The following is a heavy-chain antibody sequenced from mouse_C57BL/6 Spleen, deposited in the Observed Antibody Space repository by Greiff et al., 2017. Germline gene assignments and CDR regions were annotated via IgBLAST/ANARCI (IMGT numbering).Heavy chain of an antibody. D-gene: IGHD2-5*01. J-gene: IGHJ3*01. CDR3: ARGYYDSNYSWFAY. CDR1: GYTFTSYW. CDR2: IHPNNGST. V-gene: IGHV1-64*01. Sequence: QVQLQQPGAELVKPGASVKLSCKASGYTFTSYWMHWVKQRPGQGLEWIGMIHPNNGSTNYNEKFKSKATLTVDKSSRPAYLQLSSLTSEDSAVYYGARGYYDSNYSWFAYGGQGTLVTVSA.